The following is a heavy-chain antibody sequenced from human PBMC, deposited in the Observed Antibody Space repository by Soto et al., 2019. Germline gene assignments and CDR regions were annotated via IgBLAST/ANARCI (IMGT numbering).Heavy chain of an antibody. CDR3: ASGGAGSGQFTWELPDH. J-gene: IGHJ4*02. V-gene: IGHV1-45*02. CDR1: GNTFTYRY. D-gene: IGHD1-26*01. Sequence: QMQLVQSGAEVKKTWSTVTVSCNALGNTFTYRYLHWVRQAPGQALEWMGWITPFSGDVHYAQKFQERVTITRDRSINTAYMRMSSLRSEDTAMYYCASGGAGSGQFTWELPDHWGQGTLVTVSS. CDR2: ITPFSGDV.